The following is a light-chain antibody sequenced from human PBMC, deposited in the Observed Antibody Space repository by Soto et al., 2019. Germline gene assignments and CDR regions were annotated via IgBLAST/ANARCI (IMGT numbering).Light chain of an antibody. J-gene: IGKJ2*01. Sequence: DIPMTQSPSSLSASVGDRVTFSCRASQDISHYLAWFQQRPGKAPKTLIYATSALQSGVPSRFSGTRSGTDFTLTISSLQPEDVATYYCQQYNTYPYTVGQGTKL. CDR1: QDISHY. V-gene: IGKV1-16*01. CDR2: ATS. CDR3: QQYNTYPYT.